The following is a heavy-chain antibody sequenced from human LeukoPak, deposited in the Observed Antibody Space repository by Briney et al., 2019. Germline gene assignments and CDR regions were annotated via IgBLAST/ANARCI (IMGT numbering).Heavy chain of an antibody. D-gene: IGHD3-10*01. CDR2: ILPISGTA. Sequence: ASVKVSCRASGDTFNNYFLAWVRQAPGQGLEWMGGILPISGTADYAQKFQGRVSITADMSTSTGYMELSSLRSEDTAVYYCARGGYYGSGTYLFDPWGQGTLVTVTS. CDR3: ARGGYYGSGTYLFDP. CDR1: GDTFNNYF. J-gene: IGHJ5*02. V-gene: IGHV1-69*06.